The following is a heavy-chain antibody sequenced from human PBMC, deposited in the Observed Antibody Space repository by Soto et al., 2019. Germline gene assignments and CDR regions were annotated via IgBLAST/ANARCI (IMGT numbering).Heavy chain of an antibody. CDR1: GFTFSSYA. D-gene: IGHD3-3*01. CDR3: AKRCASAWLLHRQPFVP. V-gene: IGHV3-23*01. Sequence: GESLRLSCAASGFTFSSYAMNWFRHAPGKGLEWVSAISGSGGSTYYADSVKGRFTISRDNSKNTLYLQMNSLRAEDTAVYYCAKRCASAWLLHRQPFVPWGQGTLVTVSS. J-gene: IGHJ5*02. CDR2: ISGSGGST.